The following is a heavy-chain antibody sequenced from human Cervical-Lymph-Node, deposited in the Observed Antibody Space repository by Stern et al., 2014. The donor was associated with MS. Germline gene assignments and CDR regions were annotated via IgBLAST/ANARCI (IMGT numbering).Heavy chain of an antibody. CDR1: GCTFSAYF. CDR3: ARDRGSYSDY. CDR2: ISPKTGSA. J-gene: IGHJ4*02. Sequence: QVQLVESGAEVEKPGASVKVSCKASGCTFSAYFFHWVRQAPGQGLELMGWISPKTGSATYAQKFQDRVTMTRDTSINTGYMEVSSLRSDDTAVYYCARDRGSYSDYWGQGTLVAVSS. D-gene: IGHD1-26*01. V-gene: IGHV1-2*02.